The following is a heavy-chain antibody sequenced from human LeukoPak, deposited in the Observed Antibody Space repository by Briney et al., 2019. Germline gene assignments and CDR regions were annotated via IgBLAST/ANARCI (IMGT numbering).Heavy chain of an antibody. V-gene: IGHV3-30-3*01. CDR3: ARAEEGIAAPEDY. CDR1: GFTFSSYA. Sequence: GGSLRLSRAASGFTFSSYAMHWVRQAPGKGLEWVAVISYDGSNKYYADSVKGRFTISRDNSKNTLYLQMNSLRAEDTAVYYCARAEEGIAAPEDYWGQGTLVTVSS. CDR2: ISYDGSNK. J-gene: IGHJ4*02. D-gene: IGHD6-13*01.